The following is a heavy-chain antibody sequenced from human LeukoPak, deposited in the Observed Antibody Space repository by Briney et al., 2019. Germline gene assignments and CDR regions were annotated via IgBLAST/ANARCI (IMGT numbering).Heavy chain of an antibody. Sequence: PSETLSLTCTVSGGSISSYCWSWIRQPPGKGLEWIGYIFYSGSTNYNPSLKSRVTISVDTSKNQFSLKLSSVTAADTAVYYCARIPTAVPLGDYWGQGTLVTVSS. CDR3: ARIPTAVPLGDY. V-gene: IGHV4-59*08. J-gene: IGHJ4*02. CDR2: IFYSGST. D-gene: IGHD4-11*01. CDR1: GGSISSYC.